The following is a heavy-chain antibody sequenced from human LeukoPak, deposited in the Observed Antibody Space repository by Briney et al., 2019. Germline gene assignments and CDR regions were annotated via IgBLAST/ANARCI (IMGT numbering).Heavy chain of an antibody. CDR1: GGSFSGYY. V-gene: IGHV3-15*01. CDR2: IKSKTDGGTT. D-gene: IGHD3-9*01. CDR3: TTEVDGRYFDWLSWPHWRVGFDY. J-gene: IGHJ4*02. Sequence: PSETLSLTCAVYGGSFSGYYWSWVRQAPGKGLEWVGRIKSKTDGGTTDYAAPVKGRFTISRDDSKNTLYLQMNSLKTEDTAVYYCTTEVDGRYFDWLSWPHWRVGFDYWGQGTLVTVSS.